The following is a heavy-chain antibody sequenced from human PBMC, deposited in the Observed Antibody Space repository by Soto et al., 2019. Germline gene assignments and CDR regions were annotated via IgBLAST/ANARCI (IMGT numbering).Heavy chain of an antibody. Sequence: QVQLQESGPGLVKPSETLSLTCTVSGGSVSSGDYYWSWIRQPPGKGLEWIGNIYYLGNTNYNPSLKSRVTVSLDTSKTLFSLRLTSVTAADTAVYYCARIPVDTAMIYWLDPWGQGTLVTVSS. D-gene: IGHD5-18*01. CDR3: ARIPVDTAMIYWLDP. CDR1: GGSVSSGDYY. J-gene: IGHJ5*02. CDR2: IYYLGNT. V-gene: IGHV4-61*08.